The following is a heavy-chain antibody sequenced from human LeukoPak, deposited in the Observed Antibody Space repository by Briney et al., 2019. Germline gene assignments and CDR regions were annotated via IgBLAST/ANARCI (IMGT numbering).Heavy chain of an antibody. J-gene: IGHJ4*02. CDR3: ARSPYYDSSGYYYFDY. V-gene: IGHV1-18*01. CDR1: GYTFTSYG. CDR2: ISAYNGNT. D-gene: IGHD3-22*01. Sequence: GASVKVSCKASGYTFTSYGISWVRQAPGQGLEWMGWISAYNGNTNYAQKLQGRVTMTTDTSTSTAYMELRSLRSDDTAVYYCARSPYYDSSGYYYFDYWGQGTLVPVSS.